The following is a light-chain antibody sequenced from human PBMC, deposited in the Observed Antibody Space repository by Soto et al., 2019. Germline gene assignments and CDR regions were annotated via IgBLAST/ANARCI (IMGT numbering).Light chain of an antibody. V-gene: IGKV3-11*01. J-gene: IGKJ2*01. CDR2: DAS. CDR3: KQGTNWPRT. Sequence: EIVLTQSPATLSLSPGERATLSCRASQSVSSYLAWYQQKPGQAPRLLIYDASNRATGIPARFSGSGSGTDFTLNISRLEPEDFAVYYCKQGTNWPRTFGQGTKLEIK. CDR1: QSVSSY.